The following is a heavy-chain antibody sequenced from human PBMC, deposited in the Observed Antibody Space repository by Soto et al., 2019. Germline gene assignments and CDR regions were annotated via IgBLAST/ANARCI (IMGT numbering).Heavy chain of an antibody. J-gene: IGHJ5*02. D-gene: IGHD3-3*01. CDR1: GFTFSSYA. V-gene: IGHV3-23*01. CDR3: AKGPPLGVVIDGWFDP. CDR2: ISGSGGST. Sequence: EVQLLVSGGGLVQPGGSLRLSCAASGFTFSSYAMSWVRQAPGKGLEWVSAISGSGGSTYYADSVKGRFTISRDNSKNTLYLQMTSLRAEDTAVYYCAKGPPLGVVIDGWFDPWGQGTLVTVSS.